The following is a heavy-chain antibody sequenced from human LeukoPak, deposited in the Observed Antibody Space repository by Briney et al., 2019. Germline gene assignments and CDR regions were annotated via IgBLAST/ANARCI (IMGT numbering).Heavy chain of an antibody. D-gene: IGHD2/OR15-2a*01. CDR1: GNYW. V-gene: IGHV3-74*01. CDR3: VSFYETY. J-gene: IGHJ4*02. Sequence: GGSLRLSCAASGNYWMHWVRQVPGKGLVWVSHINSDGSWTSYADSVKGRFTISKDNAKNTVYLQMNSLRAEDTAVYYCVSFYETYWGRGTLDTVSS. CDR2: INSDGSWT.